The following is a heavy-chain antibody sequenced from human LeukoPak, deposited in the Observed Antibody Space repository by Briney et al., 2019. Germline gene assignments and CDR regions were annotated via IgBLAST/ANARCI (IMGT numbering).Heavy chain of an antibody. CDR3: ARGGTVITQYYDS. CDR1: GFTFSSYG. J-gene: IGHJ4*02. D-gene: IGHD4-11*01. CDR2: ISSTSSYI. Sequence: GGSLRLSCAASGFTFSSYGMHWVRQAPGKGLEWVASISSTSSYIYYADSVKGRFTISRDNAKNSLYLQMNSLTAEDTAVYYCARGGTVITQYYDSWGQGTLVTVSS. V-gene: IGHV3-21*01.